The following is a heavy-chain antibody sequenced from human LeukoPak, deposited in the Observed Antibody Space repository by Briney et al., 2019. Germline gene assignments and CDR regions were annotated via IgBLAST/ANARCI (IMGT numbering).Heavy chain of an antibody. Sequence: ASVQDSCKASGYTFTSYVINWVRQATGQGVEWMGWMNPNSGNTGYAQKFQGRVTMTRNTSISTAYMELSSLRSEDTAVYYCARAVKDFWSGYYTDGGGLHYFDYWGQGTLVTVSS. J-gene: IGHJ4*02. CDR2: MNPNSGNT. CDR3: ARAVKDFWSGYYTDGGGLHYFDY. V-gene: IGHV1-8*01. CDR1: GYTFTSYV. D-gene: IGHD3-3*01.